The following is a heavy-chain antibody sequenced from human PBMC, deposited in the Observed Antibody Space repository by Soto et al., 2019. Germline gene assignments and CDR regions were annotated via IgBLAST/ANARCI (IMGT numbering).Heavy chain of an antibody. CDR2: INHSGST. V-gene: IGHV4-34*01. Sequence: SETLSLTCAVYGGSFSGYYWSWIRQPPGKGLEWIGEINHSGSTNYNPSLKSRVTISVDTSKNQFSLKLSSVTAADTAVYYCARGRGAYTDFWSGYSYYYYGMDVRGQGTTVTVSS. J-gene: IGHJ6*02. D-gene: IGHD3-3*01. CDR1: GGSFSGYY. CDR3: ARGRGAYTDFWSGYSYYYYGMDV.